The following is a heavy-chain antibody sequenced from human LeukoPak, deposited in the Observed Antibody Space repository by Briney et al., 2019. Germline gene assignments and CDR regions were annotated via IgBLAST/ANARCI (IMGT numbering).Heavy chain of an antibody. CDR2: ISSSSSYI. Sequence: GGSLRLSCAASGFTFSSYSMNWVRQAPGKGLEWVSSISSSSSYIYYADSVKGRFTISRDNAKNALYLQMNSLRAEETAVYYCARGLRGGGWTPFDYWGQRALGTVSS. V-gene: IGHV3-21*01. D-gene: IGHD2-15*01. J-gene: IGHJ4*02. CDR3: ARGLRGGGWTPFDY. CDR1: GFTFSSYS.